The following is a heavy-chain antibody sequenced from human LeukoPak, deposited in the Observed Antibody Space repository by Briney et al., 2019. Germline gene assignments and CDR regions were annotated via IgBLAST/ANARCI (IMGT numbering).Heavy chain of an antibody. CDR3: ARADSSWANDY. D-gene: IGHD6-13*01. V-gene: IGHV3-74*01. CDR1: GFTFSSSW. CDR2: ISSDGSST. Sequence: PGGSLRLSCVASGFTFSSSWMYWVRQAPGKGLVWASRISSDGSSTTYADSVKGGFTISRDNAKNTLYLQMNSLRVEDTAVYYCARADSSWANDYWGQGTLVTVSS. J-gene: IGHJ4*02.